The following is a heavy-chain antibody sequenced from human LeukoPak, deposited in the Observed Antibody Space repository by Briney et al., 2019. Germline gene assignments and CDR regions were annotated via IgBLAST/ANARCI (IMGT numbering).Heavy chain of an antibody. J-gene: IGHJ4*02. CDR2: IYHSGST. Sequence: SETLSLTCTVSGGSISSGGYYWSWIRQHPGKGLEWIGYIYHSGSTYYNPSLKSRVTISVDRSKNQFSLKLSSVTAADTAVYYCAREGGSSLPFDYWGQGTLVTVSS. CDR1: GGSISSGGYY. CDR3: AREGGSSLPFDY. D-gene: IGHD6-6*01. V-gene: IGHV4-31*03.